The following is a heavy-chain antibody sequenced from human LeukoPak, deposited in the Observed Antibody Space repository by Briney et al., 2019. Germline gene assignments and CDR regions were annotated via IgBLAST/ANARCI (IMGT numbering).Heavy chain of an antibody. V-gene: IGHV5-51*01. Sequence: GASLQISCKGSGYSFTSYWIGWGRQLPGKGLEGMGIIYPGDSDTRYSPSFQGQVTISADKSISTAYLQWSSLKASDTAMYYCARRHYYDSSGHFDYWGQGTLVTVSS. J-gene: IGHJ4*02. D-gene: IGHD3-22*01. CDR3: ARRHYYDSSGHFDY. CDR2: IYPGDSDT. CDR1: GYSFTSYW.